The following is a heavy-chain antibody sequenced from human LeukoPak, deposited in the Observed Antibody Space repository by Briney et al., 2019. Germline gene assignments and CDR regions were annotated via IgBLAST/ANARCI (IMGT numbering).Heavy chain of an antibody. Sequence: GGSLRLSCAVSGFTFSGNWMAWVRQAPGKGLEWVANIKHDGSEKYYVDSVKGRFTISRDNAKNSLYLQMNSLRAEDTAVYYCAREWPYLWGQGTLVTASS. CDR2: IKHDGSEK. CDR1: GFTFSGNW. CDR3: AREWPYL. V-gene: IGHV3-7*04. D-gene: IGHD5-12*01. J-gene: IGHJ5*02.